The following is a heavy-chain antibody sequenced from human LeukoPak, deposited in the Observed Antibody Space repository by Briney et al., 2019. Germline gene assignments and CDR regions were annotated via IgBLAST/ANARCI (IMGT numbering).Heavy chain of an antibody. CDR1: GGSFSGYY. CDR2: INHSGST. CDR3: ARASATVSSTDY. D-gene: IGHD4-17*01. V-gene: IGHV4-34*01. J-gene: IGHJ4*02. Sequence: PSETLSLTCAVYGGSFSGYYWSWIRQPPGEGLEWIGEINHSGSTNYNPSLKSRVTISVDTSKNQFSLKLSSVTAADTAVYYCARASATVSSTDYWGQGTLVTVSS.